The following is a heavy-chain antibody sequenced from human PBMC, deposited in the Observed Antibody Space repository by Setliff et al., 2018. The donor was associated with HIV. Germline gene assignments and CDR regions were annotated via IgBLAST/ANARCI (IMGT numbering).Heavy chain of an antibody. D-gene: IGHD2-2*01. CDR3: ASHFGYCSSTSCEGY. CDR1: GFTLTDYG. CDR2: INSDGTST. Sequence: GESLKISCAASGFTLTDYGMNWVRQAPGKGLVWVSRINSDGTSTTYADSVKGRFTISRDNAKNTLYLQMNSLRAEDTAVYYCASHFGYCSSTSCEGYWGQGALVTVSS. V-gene: IGHV3-74*03. J-gene: IGHJ4*02.